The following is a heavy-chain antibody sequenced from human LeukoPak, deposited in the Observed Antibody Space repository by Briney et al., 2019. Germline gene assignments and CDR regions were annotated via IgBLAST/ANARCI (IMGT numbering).Heavy chain of an antibody. J-gene: IGHJ4*02. Sequence: ASVKVSCKASGYTFTGYYMHWVRQAPGQGLEWMGRINPNSGGTNYAQKFQGRATMTRDTSISTAYMELSRLRSDDTAVYYCARAPYYYDSSGLSYWGQGTLVTVSS. V-gene: IGHV1-2*06. CDR2: INPNSGGT. CDR3: ARAPYYYDSSGLSY. CDR1: GYTFTGYY. D-gene: IGHD3-22*01.